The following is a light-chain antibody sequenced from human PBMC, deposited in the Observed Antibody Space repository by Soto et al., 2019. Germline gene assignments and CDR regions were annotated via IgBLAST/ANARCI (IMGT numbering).Light chain of an antibody. J-gene: IGKJ1*01. CDR3: QQHSIWRT. CDR2: AAS. CDR1: ESVSTN. V-gene: IGKV3-15*01. Sequence: EIEVAQSPATLSLAPGERVTLSCRASESVSTNLAWYQQKAGQAPRLPIYAASTRATGIPARFSGSGSGTEFTLTISSLQSEDFAVYYCQQHSIWRTFGQ.